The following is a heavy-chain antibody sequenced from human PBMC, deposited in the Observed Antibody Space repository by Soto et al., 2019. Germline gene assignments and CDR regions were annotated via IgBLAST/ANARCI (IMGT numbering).Heavy chain of an antibody. V-gene: IGHV4-4*02. CDR3: ARDLGDYSNGGHDY. J-gene: IGHJ4*02. CDR1: SGSISSSNW. D-gene: IGHD4-4*01. Sequence: SETLSLTCAVSSGSISSSNWWSRVRQPPGKGLEWIGEIYHSGSTNYNPSLKSRVTISVDKSKNQFSLKLSSVTAADTAVYYCARDLGDYSNGGHDYWGQGTLVTVSS. CDR2: IYHSGST.